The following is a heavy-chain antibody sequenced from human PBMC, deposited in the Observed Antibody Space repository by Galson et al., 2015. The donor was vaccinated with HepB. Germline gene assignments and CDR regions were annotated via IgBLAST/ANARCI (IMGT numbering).Heavy chain of an antibody. D-gene: IGHD3-22*01. V-gene: IGHV3-48*01. Sequence: SLRLSCAASGFTFSSYSMNWVRQAPGKGLEWVSYISSSSSTIYYADSVKGRFTISRDNAKNSLYLQMNSLRAEDTAVYYCARDQDYDSSGYYDAFDIWGQGTMVTVSS. CDR1: GFTFSSYS. J-gene: IGHJ3*02. CDR3: ARDQDYDSSGYYDAFDI. CDR2: ISSSSSTI.